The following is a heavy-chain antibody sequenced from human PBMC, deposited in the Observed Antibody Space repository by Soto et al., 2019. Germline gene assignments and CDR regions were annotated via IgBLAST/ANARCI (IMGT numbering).Heavy chain of an antibody. Sequence: GASVKVSCKASGYTFTGHYIHWLRQAPGQGLEWMGYINPNNGGTRFEQRFQGRVTMTRDTTLNTTYVELSRLTSDDTAIYFCARGGGQTYYYYPMDLWGQGTTVTVSS. D-gene: IGHD3-16*01. CDR2: INPNNGGT. CDR1: GYTFTGHY. CDR3: ARGGGQTYYYYPMDL. V-gene: IGHV1-2*02. J-gene: IGHJ6*02.